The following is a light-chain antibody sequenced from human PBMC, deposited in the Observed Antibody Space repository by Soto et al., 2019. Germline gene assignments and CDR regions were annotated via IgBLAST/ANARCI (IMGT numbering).Light chain of an antibody. CDR2: DAF. CDR1: QDIRNY. V-gene: IGKV1-33*01. CDR3: QQYDNVPLT. Sequence: DIQVTQSPSSLSASVGDRVTITCQPSQDIRNYVNWYQQKPGRAPKLLIYDAFNLEAGVPSRFSGSGSGTEFTFTISSLQPEDIATYYCQQYDNVPLTFGQRTRLEIK. J-gene: IGKJ5*01.